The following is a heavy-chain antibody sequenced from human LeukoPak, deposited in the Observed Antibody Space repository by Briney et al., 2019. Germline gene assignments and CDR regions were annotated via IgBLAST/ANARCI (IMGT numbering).Heavy chain of an antibody. D-gene: IGHD1-26*01. V-gene: IGHV3-30-3*01. CDR3: ARDLVGATYSSSSGAFDI. J-gene: IGHJ3*02. CDR2: ISYDGSNK. CDR1: GFTFSSYA. Sequence: GRSLRLSCAASGFTFSSYAMHWVRQAPGKGLEWVAVISYDGSNKYYADSVKGRYTISRDNSKNTLYLQMNSLRAEDTAVYYCARDLVGATYSSSSGAFDIWGQGTMVTVSS.